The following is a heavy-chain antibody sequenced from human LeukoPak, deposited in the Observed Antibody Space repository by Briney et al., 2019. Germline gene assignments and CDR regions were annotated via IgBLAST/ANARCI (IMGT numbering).Heavy chain of an antibody. V-gene: IGHV1-69*05. D-gene: IGHD1-26*01. CDR3: ASSSGSYGGGYYFDY. Sequence: SVKVSCKASGGTFSSYAISWVRQAPGQGLEWMGRIIPIFGTANYAQKIQGRVTITTDESTSTAYMELSSQRSEDTAVYYCASSSGSYGGGYYFDYWGQGTLVTVSS. CDR1: GGTFSSYA. J-gene: IGHJ4*02. CDR2: IIPIFGTA.